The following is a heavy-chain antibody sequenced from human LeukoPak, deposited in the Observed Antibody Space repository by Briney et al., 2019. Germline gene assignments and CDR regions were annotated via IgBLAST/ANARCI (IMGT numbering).Heavy chain of an antibody. CDR1: GYTFTGYY. V-gene: IGHV1-2*02. Sequence: ASMKVSCKASGYTFTGYYMHWVRQAPGQGLEWMGWINPNSGGTNFAQKSQGRVTMTRDTSISTAYMELSRLRSDDTAVYYCARSGYVSSSHIYNWGQGTLVTVSS. CDR2: INPNSGGT. CDR3: ARSGYVSSSHIYN. D-gene: IGHD6-6*01. J-gene: IGHJ4*02.